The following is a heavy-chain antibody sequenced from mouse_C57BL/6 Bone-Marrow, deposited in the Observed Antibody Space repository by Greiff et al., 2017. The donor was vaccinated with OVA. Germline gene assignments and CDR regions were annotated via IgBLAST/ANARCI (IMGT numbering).Heavy chain of an antibody. CDR3: ARRGGLPYFDY. J-gene: IGHJ2*01. CDR1: GYTFTSYG. Sequence: VQLQESGAELARPGASVKLSCKASGYTFTSYGISWVKQRTGQGLEWIGWIFPGSGSTYYNEKFKGKATLTVDKSSSTAYMLLSSLTSEDSAVYFCARRGGLPYFDYWGQGTTLTVSS. V-gene: IGHV1-81*01. CDR2: IFPGSGST. D-gene: IGHD2-2*01.